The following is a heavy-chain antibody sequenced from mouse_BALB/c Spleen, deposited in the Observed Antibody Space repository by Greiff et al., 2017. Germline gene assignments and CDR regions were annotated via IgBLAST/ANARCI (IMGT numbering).Heavy chain of an antibody. CDR2: ISSGGSYT. Sequence: EVKLMESGGDLVKPGGSLKLSCAASGFTFSSYGMSWVRQTPDKRLEWVATISSGGSYTYYPDSVKGRFTISRDNAKNTLYLQMSSLKSEDTAMYYCARGGYRYDDYYAMDYWGQGTSVTVSS. CDR1: GFTFSSYG. J-gene: IGHJ4*01. CDR3: ARGGYRYDDYYAMDY. V-gene: IGHV5-6*01. D-gene: IGHD2-14*01.